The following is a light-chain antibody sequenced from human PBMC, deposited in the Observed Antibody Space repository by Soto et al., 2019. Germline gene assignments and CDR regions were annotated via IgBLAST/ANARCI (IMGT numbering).Light chain of an antibody. CDR3: SSYTSSSTLGV. Sequence: QSALTQPASVSGSPGQSITISCTGTSSDVGGYNYVSWYQQHPGKAPKLMIYDVSNRPSGVSNRFSGSKSGNTASLTISGLQAEDEADYYCSSYTSSSTLGVFGGGTKRTGL. CDR1: SSDVGGYNY. J-gene: IGLJ3*02. V-gene: IGLV2-14*01. CDR2: DVS.